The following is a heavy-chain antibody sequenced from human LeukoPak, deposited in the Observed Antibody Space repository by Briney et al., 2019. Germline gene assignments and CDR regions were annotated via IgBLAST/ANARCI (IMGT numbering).Heavy chain of an antibody. V-gene: IGHV1-18*01. CDR1: GYTFTSYG. J-gene: IGHJ4*02. CDR3: VRDDGWYGGVHQVCDY. CDR2: ISAYNGNT. D-gene: IGHD6-19*01. Sequence: ASVKVSCKASGYTFTSYGIRWVRQAPGQGLEWMGWISAYNGNTNYAQKLQGRVTMTTDTSTSTAYMELRSLRSDDTAVYYCVRDDGWYGGVHQVCDYWGQRTLVTVSS.